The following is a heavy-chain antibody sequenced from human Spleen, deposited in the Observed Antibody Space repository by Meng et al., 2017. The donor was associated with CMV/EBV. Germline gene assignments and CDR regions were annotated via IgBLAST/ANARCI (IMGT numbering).Heavy chain of an antibody. CDR1: GFTFSDFY. V-gene: IGHV3-11*04. CDR2: ISNSGGTM. CDR3: ARDLGRYSGTYQYYFDS. D-gene: IGHD1-26*01. J-gene: IGHJ4*02. Sequence: GGSLRLSCAASGFTFSDFYMNWVRQAPGKGPEWVSYISNSGGTMDYADSVKGRFTISRDNTKNALFLQMNRLRAEDTAIYYCARDLGRYSGTYQYYFDSWGQGTMVTVSS.